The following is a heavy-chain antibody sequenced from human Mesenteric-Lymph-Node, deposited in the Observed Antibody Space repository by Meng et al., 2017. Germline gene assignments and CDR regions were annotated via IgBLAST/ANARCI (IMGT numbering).Heavy chain of an antibody. CDR1: GYTFTSYA. CDR2: INTNTGNP. Sequence: ASVKVSCKASGYTFTSYAMNWVRQAPGQGLEWMGWINTNTGNPTYAQGFTGRFVFSLDTSVSTAYLQISSLKAEDTAVYYCARGDYVWGSYRPLDYWGQGNPVNSSS. V-gene: IGHV7-4-1*02. CDR3: ARGDYVWGSYRPLDY. J-gene: IGHJ4*02. D-gene: IGHD3-16*02.